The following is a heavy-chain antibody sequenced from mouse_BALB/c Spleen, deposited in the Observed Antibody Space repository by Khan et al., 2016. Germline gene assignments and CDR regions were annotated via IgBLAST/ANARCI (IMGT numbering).Heavy chain of an antibody. CDR2: IWGDGST. D-gene: IGHD2-4*01. CDR3: ASSYDYDGGFAY. CDR1: GFSLTGFS. Sequence: VQLQESGPGLVAPSQSLSITCTVSGFSLTGFSVNWVRQPPGEGLEWLGMIWGDGSTDYNSALKSRLSISKDNSKSQVFLKMNSLQTDDTARYYCASSYDYDGGFAYWGQGTLVTVSA. J-gene: IGHJ3*01. V-gene: IGHV2-6-7*01.